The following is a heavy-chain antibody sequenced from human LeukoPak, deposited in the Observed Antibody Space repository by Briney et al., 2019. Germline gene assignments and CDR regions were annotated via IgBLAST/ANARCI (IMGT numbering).Heavy chain of an antibody. CDR3: ARVERITFGGVIVFYFDY. D-gene: IGHD3-16*02. J-gene: IGHJ4*02. CDR2: IYYSGST. Sequence: SETLSLTCTVSGGSISSYYWSWIRQPPGKGLEWIGYIYYSGSTNYNPSLKSRVTISVDTSKNQFSLKLSSVTAADTAAYYCARVERITFGGVIVFYFDYWGQGTLVTVSS. CDR1: GGSISSYY. V-gene: IGHV4-59*01.